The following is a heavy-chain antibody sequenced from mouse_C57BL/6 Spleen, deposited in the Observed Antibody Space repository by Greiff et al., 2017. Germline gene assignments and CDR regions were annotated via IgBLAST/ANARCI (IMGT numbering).Heavy chain of an antibody. J-gene: IGHJ4*01. V-gene: IGHV1-50*01. Sequence: VQLQQPGAELVKPGASVKMSCKASGYTFTSYWMQWVKQRPGQGLEWIGEIDPSDGYTNYNQKFKGKATLTVDTSSSTAYMQRSSLTSEDSAVYYCAGSLYGLYAMDDWGQGTSVTV. CDR3: AGSLYGLYAMDD. CDR1: GYTFTSYW. CDR2: IDPSDGYT. D-gene: IGHD1-2*01.